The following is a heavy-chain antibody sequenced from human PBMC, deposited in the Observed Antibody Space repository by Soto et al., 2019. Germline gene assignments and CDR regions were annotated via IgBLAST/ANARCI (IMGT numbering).Heavy chain of an antibody. CDR3: ARSITIFGAYNWFDP. V-gene: IGHV4-34*01. D-gene: IGHD3-3*01. J-gene: IGHJ5*02. CDR2: INHSGST. CDR1: GGSFSGYY. Sequence: NPSETLSLTCAVYGGSFSGYYWSWIRQPPGKGLEWIGEINHSGSTNYNPSLKSRVTISVDTSKNQFSLKLSSVTAADTAVYYCARSITIFGAYNWFDPWGQGTLVTVSS.